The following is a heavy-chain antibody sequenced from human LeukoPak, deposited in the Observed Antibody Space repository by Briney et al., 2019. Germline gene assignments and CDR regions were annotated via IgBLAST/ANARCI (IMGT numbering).Heavy chain of an antibody. CDR3: ARRSDCGGDCWAFDI. Sequence: SETLSLTCTVSGGSISSSSYYWGWIRQPPGKGLEWIGSIYYSGSTYYYPSLKSRVTISVDTSKNQFSLKLSSVTAADTAVYYCARRSDCGGDCWAFDIWGQGTMVTVSS. D-gene: IGHD2-21*02. CDR2: IYYSGST. J-gene: IGHJ3*02. CDR1: GGSISSSSYY. V-gene: IGHV4-39*01.